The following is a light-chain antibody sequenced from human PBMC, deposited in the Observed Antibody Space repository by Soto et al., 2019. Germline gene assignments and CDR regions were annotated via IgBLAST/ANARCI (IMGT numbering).Light chain of an antibody. CDR3: QQYIRWPLT. Sequence: EIVMTQSPGTLSLSPGERATLSCRASQSVSSSNLAWYQQKPGQAPSLLIYGASTRATGTPARFSGSGSGTEFTLTISSLQSEDFAVYYCQQYIRWPLTFGGGTKVDI. CDR1: QSVSSSN. J-gene: IGKJ4*01. V-gene: IGKV3-15*01. CDR2: GAS.